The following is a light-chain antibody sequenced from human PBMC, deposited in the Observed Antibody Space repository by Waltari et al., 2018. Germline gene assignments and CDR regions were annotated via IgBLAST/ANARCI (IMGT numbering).Light chain of an antibody. CDR1: QSVSRA. CDR3: QHYLRLPVT. J-gene: IGKJ1*01. V-gene: IGKV3-20*01. CDR2: GAS. Sequence: EIVLTQSPGTLSLSLGERATVPFRASQSVSRALAWYQQKPGQAPRLLIYGASTRATGIPDRFSGSGSGTDVSLTISRLEPDDFAVYYCQHYLRLPVTFGQGTTVEI.